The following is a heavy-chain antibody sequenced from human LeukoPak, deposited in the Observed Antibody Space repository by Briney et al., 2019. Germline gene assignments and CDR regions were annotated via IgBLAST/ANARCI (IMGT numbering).Heavy chain of an antibody. Sequence: SETLSLTCTVSGGSFSSGGYYWSWIRQHPGKGLEWIGYIYYSGSTYYNPSLKSRVTISVDTSKNQFSLKLSSVTAADTAVYYCARGRQYSYGPHDAFDIWGQGTMVTVSS. CDR2: IYYSGST. D-gene: IGHD5-18*01. CDR3: ARGRQYSYGPHDAFDI. CDR1: GGSFSSGGYY. J-gene: IGHJ3*02. V-gene: IGHV4-31*03.